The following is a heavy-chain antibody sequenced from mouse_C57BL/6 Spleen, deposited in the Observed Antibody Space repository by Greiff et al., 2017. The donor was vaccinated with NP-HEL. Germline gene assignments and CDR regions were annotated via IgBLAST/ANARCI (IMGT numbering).Heavy chain of an antibody. CDR3: TRDRWSIWFAY. CDR2: ISSGGDYI. J-gene: IGHJ3*01. V-gene: IGHV5-9-1*02. CDR1: GFTFSSYA. Sequence: EVKVVESGEGLVKPGGSLKLSCAASGFTFSSYAMSWVRQTPEKRLEWVAYISSGGDYIYYADTVKGRFTISRDNARNTLYLQMSSLKSEDTAMYYCTRDRWSIWFAYWGQGTLVTFST.